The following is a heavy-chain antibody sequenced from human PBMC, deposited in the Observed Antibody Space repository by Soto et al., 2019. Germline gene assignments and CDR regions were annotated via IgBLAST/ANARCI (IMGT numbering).Heavy chain of an antibody. V-gene: IGHV4-39*01. CDR2: IYYSGST. J-gene: IGHJ4*02. Sequence: QLQLQESGPGLVKPSETLSLTCTVSGGSISSSSYYWGWIRQPPGKGLEWIGSIYYSGSTYYHPSLKSRVTISVDTAKNQFSLKLSSVTAADTAVYYCARQKGGRFSYWGQGTLVTVSS. D-gene: IGHD3-3*01. CDR3: ARQKGGRFSY. CDR1: GGSISSSSYY.